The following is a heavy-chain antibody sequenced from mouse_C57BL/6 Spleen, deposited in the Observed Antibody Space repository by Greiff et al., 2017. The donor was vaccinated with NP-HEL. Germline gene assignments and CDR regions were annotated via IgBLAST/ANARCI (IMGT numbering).Heavy chain of an antibody. CDR1: GYTFTDYN. CDR3: ARGGTTEGFYYAMDY. J-gene: IGHJ4*01. CDR2: INPNNGGT. V-gene: IGHV1-22*01. D-gene: IGHD1-1*01. Sequence: VQLQQSGPELVKPGASVKMSCKASGYTFTDYNMHWVKQSHGKSLEWIGYINPNNGGTSYNQKFKGKATLTVNKSSSTAYMELRSLTSEDSAVYYCARGGTTEGFYYAMDYWGQGTSVTVSS.